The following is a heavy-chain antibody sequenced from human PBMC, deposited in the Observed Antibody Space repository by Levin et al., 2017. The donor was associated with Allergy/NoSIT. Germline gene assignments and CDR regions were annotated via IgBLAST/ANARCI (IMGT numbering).Heavy chain of an antibody. CDR2: ISYDGSNK. CDR3: AKSPRPWNWFGEFPIGDY. J-gene: IGHJ4*02. CDR1: GFTFSSYG. Sequence: GESLKISCAASGFTFSSYGMHWVRQAPGKGLEWVAVISYDGSNKYYADSVKGRFTISRDNSKNTLYLQMNSLRAEDTAVYYCAKSPRPWNWFGEFPIGDYWGQGTLVTVSS. V-gene: IGHV3-30*18. D-gene: IGHD3-10*01.